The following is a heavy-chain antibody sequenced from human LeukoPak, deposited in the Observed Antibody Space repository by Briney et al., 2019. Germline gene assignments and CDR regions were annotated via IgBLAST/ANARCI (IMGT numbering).Heavy chain of an antibody. CDR3: ARDNPPFCNGGTCYSY. CDR1: GGTFSSYA. J-gene: IGHJ4*02. D-gene: IGHD2-15*01. V-gene: IGHV1-69*04. Sequence: SVKASCKASGGTFSSYAISWVRLAPGQGLEWMGRIIPILNIANYAQKFQGRVTIVADESTSTAYMELSSLRSEDTAVYYCARDNPPFCNGGTCYSYWGQGTLVTVSS. CDR2: IIPILNIA.